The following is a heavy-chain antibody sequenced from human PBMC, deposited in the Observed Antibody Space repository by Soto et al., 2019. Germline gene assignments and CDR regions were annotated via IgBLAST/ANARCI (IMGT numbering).Heavy chain of an antibody. J-gene: IGHJ4*02. V-gene: IGHV3-23*04. D-gene: IGHD1-26*01. CDR1: GFIFSNYV. CDR2: ISDSGGTS. Sequence: EVQLVDSGGGLVQPGGSQRLSCAASGFIFSNYVMGWVRQAPGKGLEWVSSISDSGGTSYYADSVKGRFTISRDNSRNTLYLQMNSLRAEDTAIYYCAKRPRALLTFDYWGQGTLVTVSS. CDR3: AKRPRALLTFDY.